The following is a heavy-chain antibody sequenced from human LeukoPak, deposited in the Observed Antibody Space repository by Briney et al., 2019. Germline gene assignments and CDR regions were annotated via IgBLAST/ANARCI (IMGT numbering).Heavy chain of an antibody. V-gene: IGHV1-18*01. Sequence: ASVKVSCKTADYNFSGYSFGWVRQAPGQGLEWMGWISAYNDNTQSAQKFQDRVTMTRDTSGTTAYMEMRSLRSEDTAIYYCVRARLAVTGTVFLDPWGQGTLVTVSS. CDR3: VRARLAVTGTVFLDP. CDR2: ISAYNDNT. D-gene: IGHD6-19*01. CDR1: DYNFSGYS. J-gene: IGHJ5*02.